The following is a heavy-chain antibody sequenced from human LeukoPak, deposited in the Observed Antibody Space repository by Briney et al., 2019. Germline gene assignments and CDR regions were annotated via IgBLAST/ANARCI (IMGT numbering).Heavy chain of an antibody. CDR2: INPNSGGT. V-gene: IGHV1-2*02. Sequence: ASVKVSCKASGGTFSSYSFTWVRQAPGQGLEWMGWINPNSGGTNYAQKFQGRVTMTRDTSISTAYMELSRLRSDDTAVYYCARVGIAVAVYYFDYWGQGTLVTVSS. J-gene: IGHJ4*02. CDR1: GGTFSSYS. CDR3: ARVGIAVAVYYFDY. D-gene: IGHD6-19*01.